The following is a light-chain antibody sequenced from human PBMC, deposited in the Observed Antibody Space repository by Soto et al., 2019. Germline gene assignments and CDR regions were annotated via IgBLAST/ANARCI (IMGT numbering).Light chain of an antibody. CDR2: AAS. CDR1: QGISSY. J-gene: IGKJ1*01. CDR3: QQYYSYPWT. V-gene: IGKV1-8*01. Sequence: AIRMTQSPSSFSASTGDRVTINCRASQGISSYLAWYQQNPGKAPKLLIYAASTLQSGVPSRFSGSGSGTDFTLTISCLQSEDFATYYCQQYYSYPWTFGQGTKVEIK.